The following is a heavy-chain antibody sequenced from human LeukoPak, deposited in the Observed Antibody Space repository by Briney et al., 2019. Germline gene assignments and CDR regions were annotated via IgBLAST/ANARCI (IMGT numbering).Heavy chain of an antibody. CDR3: TRPPYCSGGSCYSYY. Sequence: GGTLRLSCAASGFTFSGSAMHWVRQASGKGLEWVGRIRSKANSYATAYAASVKGRFTISRDDSKNTAYLQMNSLKTKDTAVYYCTRPPYCSGGSCYSYYWGQGTLVTVSS. CDR2: IRSKANSYAT. D-gene: IGHD2-15*01. V-gene: IGHV3-73*01. J-gene: IGHJ4*02. CDR1: GFTFSGSA.